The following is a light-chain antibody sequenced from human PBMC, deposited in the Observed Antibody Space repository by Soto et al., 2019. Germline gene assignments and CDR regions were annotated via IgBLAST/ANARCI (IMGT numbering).Light chain of an antibody. CDR2: EVT. Sequence: QSALTQPPSVSGSPGQSVAISCTEDSSDVGSYNRVSWYQQSPGTAPKLIIYEVTTRPSGVPDRFSGSKSGNTASLTISGLQAEDEADYYSTSYTISGTYVFGTGTKDTDL. CDR3: TSYTISGTYV. CDR1: SSDVGSYNR. J-gene: IGLJ1*01. V-gene: IGLV2-18*02.